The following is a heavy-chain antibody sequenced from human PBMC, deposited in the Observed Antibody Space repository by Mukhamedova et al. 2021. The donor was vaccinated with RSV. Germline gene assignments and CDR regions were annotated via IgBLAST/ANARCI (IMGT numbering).Heavy chain of an antibody. V-gene: IGHV6-1*01. J-gene: IGHJ4*02. D-gene: IGHD6-19*01. CDR3: ARGAASGWPPFDY. CDR2: TYYRSKWYN. Sequence: GRTYYRSKWYNDYAVSVKSRITINPDTSKNQFSLQLNSVTPEDTAVYYCARGAASGWPPFDYWGQGTPVTVSS.